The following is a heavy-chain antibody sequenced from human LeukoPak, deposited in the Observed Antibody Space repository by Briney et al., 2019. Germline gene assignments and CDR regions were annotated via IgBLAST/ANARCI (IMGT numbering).Heavy chain of an antibody. V-gene: IGHV4-39*01. J-gene: IGHJ4*02. CDR1: ARSISSGRQH. Sequence: SETVSLTCTVSARSISSGRQHWGWIRQSPGKGLEWIGSIYSGRTTYYNPSLNSRVTISVVTSKNQFSLKLSSVTAADTAVYYCARHDGDGYNNFDYWGQGTLVTVSS. D-gene: IGHD5-24*01. CDR3: ARHDGDGYNNFDY. CDR2: IYSGRTT.